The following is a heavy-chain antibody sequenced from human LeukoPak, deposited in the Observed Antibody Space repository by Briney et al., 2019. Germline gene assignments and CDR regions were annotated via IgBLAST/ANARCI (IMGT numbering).Heavy chain of an antibody. J-gene: IGHJ6*04. Sequence: SETLSLTCAVYGGSFSGYYWSWIRQPPGKGLEWIGEINHSGSTNYNPSLKSRVTISADTSKNQFSLKLSSVTAADTAVYYCARDVVVPAAMRGYYYYYGMDVWGKGTTVTVSS. CDR3: ARDVVVPAAMRGYYYYYGMDV. V-gene: IGHV4-34*01. CDR1: GGSFSGYY. D-gene: IGHD2-2*01. CDR2: INHSGST.